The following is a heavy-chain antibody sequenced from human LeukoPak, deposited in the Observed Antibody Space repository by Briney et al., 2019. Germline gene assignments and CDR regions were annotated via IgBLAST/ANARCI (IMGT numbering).Heavy chain of an antibody. CDR1: GYTFTNYY. V-gene: IGHV1-46*01. J-gene: IGHJ4*02. CDR2: INPSGGST. CDR3: ARDQGGAMDPRVCDY. Sequence: ASVKVSCKASGYTFTNYYMHWVRQAPGQGLEWMGIINPSGGSTSYAQKFQGRVTMTRDASTNTVYVELSSLRSEDTAVYYCARDQGGAMDPRVCDYWGQGTLVTVSS. D-gene: IGHD5-18*01.